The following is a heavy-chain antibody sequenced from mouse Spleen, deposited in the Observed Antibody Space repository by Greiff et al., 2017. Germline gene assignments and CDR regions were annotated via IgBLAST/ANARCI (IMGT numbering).Heavy chain of an antibody. CDR2: INPNNGGT. J-gene: IGHJ3*01. CDR3: ARDRYEEDY. V-gene: IGHV1-26*01. Sequence: EVQLQQSGPELVKPGASVKISCKASGYTFTDYYMNWVKQSHGKSLEWIGDINPNNGGTSYNQKFKGKATLTVDKSSSTAYMELRSLTSEDSAVYYCARDRYEEDYWGQGTLVTVSA. CDR1: GYTFTDYY. D-gene: IGHD2-14*01.